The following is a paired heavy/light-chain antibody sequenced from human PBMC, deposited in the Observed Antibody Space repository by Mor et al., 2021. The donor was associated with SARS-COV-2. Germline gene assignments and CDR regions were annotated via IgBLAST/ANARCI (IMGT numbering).Light chain of an antibody. CDR2: KAS. V-gene: IGKV1-5*03. J-gene: IGKJ1*01. CDR3: LQHNSYPRT. CDR1: QSISSW. Sequence: DIQMTQSPSTLSASVGDRVTITCRASQSISSWLAWYQQKPGKAPNLLIYKASSLESGVPSRFSGSGSVSSLQPEDFATYYCLQHNSYPRTFGQGTKVEIK.
Heavy chain of an antibody. CDR3: ASTYSSLGPSAGPEYFQH. Sequence: QVQLQESGPGLVKPSETLSLTCTVSGGSISSYYWSWIRQPPGKGLEWIAYIYYSGSTNYNPSLKSRVTISVDTSKNQFSLKLSSVTAADTAVYYCASTYSSLGPSAGPEYFQHWGQGTLVTVSS. V-gene: IGHV4-59*01. CDR2: IYYSGST. CDR1: GGSISSYY. D-gene: IGHD6-19*01. J-gene: IGHJ1*01.